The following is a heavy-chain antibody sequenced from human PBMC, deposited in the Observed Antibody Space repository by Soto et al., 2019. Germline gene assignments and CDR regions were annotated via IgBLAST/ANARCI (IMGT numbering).Heavy chain of an antibody. Sequence: KPSETLSLTCTVSGGSISSGGYYWSWIRQHPGKGLEWIGYIYYSGSTYYNPSLKSRVTISVDTSKNQFSLKLSSVTAADTAVYYCARVHDFWSGSPIDPWGQGTLVTVSS. V-gene: IGHV4-31*03. CDR1: GGSISSGGYY. CDR2: IYYSGST. D-gene: IGHD3-3*01. CDR3: ARVHDFWSGSPIDP. J-gene: IGHJ5*02.